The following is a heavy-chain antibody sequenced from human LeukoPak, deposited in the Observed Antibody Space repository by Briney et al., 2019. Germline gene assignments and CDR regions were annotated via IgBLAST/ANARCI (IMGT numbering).Heavy chain of an antibody. CDR1: GYTFTGYY. CDR2: INPNSGGT. V-gene: IGHV1-2*02. D-gene: IGHD1-7*01. CDR3: AGGAGLTILTGTTDY. J-gene: IGHJ4*02. Sequence: ASVKVSCKASGYTFTGYYMHWGRQAPGQGLEWMGWINPNSGGTNYAQKFQGRVTMTRATSISTAYMELSRLRSDDTAVYYCAGGAGLTILTGTTDYWGQGTLVTVSS.